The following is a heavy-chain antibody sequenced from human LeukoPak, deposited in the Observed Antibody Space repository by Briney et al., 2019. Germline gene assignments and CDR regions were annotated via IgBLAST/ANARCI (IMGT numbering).Heavy chain of an antibody. D-gene: IGHD2-8*01. J-gene: IGHJ6*03. V-gene: IGHV4-34*01. CDR2: INHSGST. Sequence: SETLSLTCAVYGGSFSGYYWSWIRQPPGKGLEWIGEINHSGSTNYNPSLKSRVTVSVDTSKNQFSLKLGSVTAADTAVYYCARAVGYCTNGVCYSGPGYYYYMDVWGKGTTVTVSS. CDR3: ARAVGYCTNGVCYSGPGYYYYMDV. CDR1: GGSFSGYY.